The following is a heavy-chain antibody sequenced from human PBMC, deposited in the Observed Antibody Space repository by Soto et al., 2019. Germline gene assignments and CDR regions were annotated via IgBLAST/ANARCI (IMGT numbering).Heavy chain of an antibody. Sequence: EVQLVESGGGLVQPGGSLRLSCAASGFSFSSYRIHWVRQAPGKGLVWVSRIKTDGSSADYADSVKGRFTISRDNAKNTLYLQMNSLRGEDTAVYYCAKREGNTYGLFHWGQGTLVTVSS. CDR3: AKREGNTYGLFH. CDR2: IKTDGSSA. J-gene: IGHJ4*02. D-gene: IGHD5-18*01. V-gene: IGHV3-74*01. CDR1: GFSFSSYR.